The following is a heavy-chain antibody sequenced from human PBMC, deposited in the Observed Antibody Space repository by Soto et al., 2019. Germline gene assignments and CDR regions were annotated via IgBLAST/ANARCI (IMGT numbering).Heavy chain of an antibody. CDR1: GGTFRSYA. Sequence: GASVKVSCKASGGTFRSYAISWVRQASGQGLEWMGGIIPIFGTANYAQKFQGRVTITADESTSTAYMELSSLRSEDTAVYYCGSHTRTSVVPATLWGQGTLVPVSS. V-gene: IGHV1-69*13. CDR3: GSHTRTSVVPATL. D-gene: IGHD2-2*01. J-gene: IGHJ4*02. CDR2: IIPIFGTA.